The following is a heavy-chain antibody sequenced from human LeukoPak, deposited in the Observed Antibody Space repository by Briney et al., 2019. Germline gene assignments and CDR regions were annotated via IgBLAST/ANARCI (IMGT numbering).Heavy chain of an antibody. D-gene: IGHD5-24*01. CDR3: VRDRELTY. V-gene: IGHV4-59*01. CDR2: IYNSGST. Sequence: PAETLSLTCPVSGGSISIYYWSWIRQPPGKGLEWLGYIYNSGSTYYNPSLKSRVTISVDTSKNQFSLRLTSMTAADAAVYYCVRDRELTYWGQGTLVTVSS. J-gene: IGHJ4*02. CDR1: GGSISIYY.